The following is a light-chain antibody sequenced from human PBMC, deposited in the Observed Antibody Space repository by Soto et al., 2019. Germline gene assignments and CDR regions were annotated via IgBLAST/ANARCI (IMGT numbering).Light chain of an antibody. J-gene: IGKJ1*01. CDR3: QQYCSSPRT. V-gene: IGKV3-20*01. Sequence: EIVLTQSPGTLSLSPGERATLSCRASQNVGSRYLAWYQQKPGQAPRLLIYGTSNSATGIPDRFSGSGSGTDFSLTISSLEPGDLAVYYCQQYCSSPRTFGQGTKVEIK. CDR2: GTS. CDR1: QNVGSRY.